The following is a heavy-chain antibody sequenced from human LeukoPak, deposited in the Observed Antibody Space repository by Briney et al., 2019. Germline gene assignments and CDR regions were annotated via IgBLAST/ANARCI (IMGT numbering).Heavy chain of an antibody. CDR1: GYTFFKYG. CDR2: ISGYNGDT. Sequence: ASVKVSCKTSGYTFFKYGITWVRQAPGKGLEWMGWISGYNGDTNYAQRLQGRVTMTTDSSTSTAYMELRSLRSDDTAVYYCARDGSGTYYPAGVGWFDPWGQGTLVIVSS. CDR3: ARDGSGTYYPAGVGWFDP. J-gene: IGHJ5*02. V-gene: IGHV1-18*01. D-gene: IGHD3-10*01.